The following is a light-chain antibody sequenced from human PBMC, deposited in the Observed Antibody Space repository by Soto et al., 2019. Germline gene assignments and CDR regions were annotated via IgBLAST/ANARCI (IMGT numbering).Light chain of an antibody. CDR1: QSVNIY. Sequence: EIVLTQSRATLSFSSCERATLSFRASQSVNIYLAWYQQKPGQAPRLLIYGASSRATGIPDRFSGSGSGTDFTLTISRLEPEDFAVYYCQQYGSSPLTFGGGTKVDNK. V-gene: IGKV3-20*01. CDR3: QQYGSSPLT. J-gene: IGKJ4*01. CDR2: GAS.